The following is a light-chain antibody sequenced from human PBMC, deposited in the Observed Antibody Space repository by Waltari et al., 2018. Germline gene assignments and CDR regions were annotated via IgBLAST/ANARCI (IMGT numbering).Light chain of an antibody. CDR1: SSNIGSNT. Sequence: QSVLTQPPSASGTPGQRVIISCSGSSSNIGSNTVNWYQQLPGTAPKVLVYSNNQRPSGVPARFSGSKSATSASRAISGLQSEDEADYYCAAWDDSLNGFVFGTGTRFTVL. CDR3: AAWDDSLNGFV. J-gene: IGLJ1*01. V-gene: IGLV1-44*01. CDR2: SNN.